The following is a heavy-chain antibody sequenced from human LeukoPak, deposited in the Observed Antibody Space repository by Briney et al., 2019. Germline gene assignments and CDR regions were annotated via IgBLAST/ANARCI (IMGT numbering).Heavy chain of an antibody. J-gene: IGHJ6*02. CDR1: GFTFSGYA. Sequence: GGSLRLSCAASGFTFSGYAMHWVRQAPGKGLEWVAVISYDGSNKYYADSVKGRFTISRDNSKNTLYLQMNSLRAEDTAVYYCARDYPYYYYGMDVWGQGTTVTVSS. CDR2: ISYDGSNK. CDR3: ARDYPYYYYGMDV. D-gene: IGHD3-16*02. V-gene: IGHV3-30-3*01.